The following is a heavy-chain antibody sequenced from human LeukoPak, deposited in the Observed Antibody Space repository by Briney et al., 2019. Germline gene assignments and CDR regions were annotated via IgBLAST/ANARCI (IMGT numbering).Heavy chain of an antibody. CDR2: ISYDGSNK. D-gene: IGHD3-10*01. V-gene: IGHV3-30*04. CDR1: GFTFSSYA. J-gene: IGHJ6*04. CDR3: ARQGLLWFGVPGGHYGMDV. Sequence: PGRSLRLPCAASGFTFSSYAMHWVRQAPGKGLEWVAVISYDGSNKYYADSVKGRFTISRDNSKNTLYPQMNSLRAEDTAVYYCARQGLLWFGVPGGHYGMDVWGKGTTVTVSS.